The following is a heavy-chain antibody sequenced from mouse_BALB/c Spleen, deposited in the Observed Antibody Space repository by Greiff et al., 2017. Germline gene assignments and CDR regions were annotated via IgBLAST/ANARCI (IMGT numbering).Heavy chain of an antibody. V-gene: IGHV1-69*01. D-gene: IGHD1-1*01. CDR1: GYTFTDYW. CDR2: IDTSDSYT. CDR3: ARLGAPYYGSSDY. Sequence: QEQLKQPGAELVMPGASVKMSCKASGYTFTDYWMHWVKQRPGQGLEWIGAIDTSDSYTSYNQKFKGKATLTVDESSSTAYMQLSSLTSEDSAVYYCARLGAPYYGSSDYWGQGTTLTVSS. J-gene: IGHJ2*01.